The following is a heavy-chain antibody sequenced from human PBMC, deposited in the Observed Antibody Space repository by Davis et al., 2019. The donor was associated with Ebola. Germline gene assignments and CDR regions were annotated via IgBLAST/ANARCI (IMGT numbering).Heavy chain of an antibody. Sequence: SVKVSCKASGGTFRTSATSWVRQAPGQGLEWMGGIIPVFGTTKYAQKFQGRIMITADESTSTVYLEMNILRSEDTAVYYCARDSRYSQTLQYGLDVWGQGTTVTISS. CDR3: ARDSRYSQTLQYGLDV. V-gene: IGHV1-69*13. J-gene: IGHJ6*02. D-gene: IGHD4-11*01. CDR1: GGTFRTSA. CDR2: IIPVFGTT.